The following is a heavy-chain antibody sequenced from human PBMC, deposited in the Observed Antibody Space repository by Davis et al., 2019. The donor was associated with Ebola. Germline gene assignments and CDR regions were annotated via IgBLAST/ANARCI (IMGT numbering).Heavy chain of an antibody. CDR1: GYSFTSYW. CDR3: ARHSPIWGSAFDI. Sequence: KVSCKGSGYSFTSYWIAWVRQMPGKGLEWMGIIYPGDSDTRYSPSFQGQVTISADESISTAYLQWSSLKASDTAVYYCARHSPIWGSAFDIWGQGTVVTVSS. CDR2: IYPGDSDT. D-gene: IGHD7-27*01. V-gene: IGHV5-51*01. J-gene: IGHJ3*02.